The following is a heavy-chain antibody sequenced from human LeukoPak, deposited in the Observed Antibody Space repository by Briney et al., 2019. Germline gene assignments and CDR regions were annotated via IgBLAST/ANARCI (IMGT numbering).Heavy chain of an antibody. D-gene: IGHD6-13*01. V-gene: IGHV1-8*02. J-gene: IGHJ4*02. CDR1: GYTFTSYG. Sequence: ASVKVSCKASGYTFTSYGISWVRQAPGQGLEWMGWMNPNSGNTGYAQKFQGRVTMTRNTSISTAYMELSSLRSEDTAVYYCARRKIAAAGISDYWGQGTLVTVSS. CDR3: ARRKIAAAGISDY. CDR2: MNPNSGNT.